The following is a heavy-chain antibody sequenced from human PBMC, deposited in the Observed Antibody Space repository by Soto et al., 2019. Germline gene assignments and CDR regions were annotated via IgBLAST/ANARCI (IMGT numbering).Heavy chain of an antibody. D-gene: IGHD6-19*01. CDR1: EVLCSSYA. CDR2: ISGGGFDT. CDR3: AKGRGAVSGASHL. V-gene: IGHV3-23*01. J-gene: IGHJ1*01. Sequence: TLSCGAAEVLCSSYAMSRVRKAPGKGLEWVSGISGGGFDTYYADSVTGRFTISRDNSKNTLYLQMNSLRVEDTAIYYCAKGRGAVSGASHLWGQGTLVTVSS.